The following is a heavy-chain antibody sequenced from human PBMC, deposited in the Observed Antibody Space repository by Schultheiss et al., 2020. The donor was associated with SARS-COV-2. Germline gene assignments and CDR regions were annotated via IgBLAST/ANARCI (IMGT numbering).Heavy chain of an antibody. J-gene: IGHJ4*02. V-gene: IGHV4-34*01. CDR2: INHSGST. CDR3: ARFTMYSSGWQLDY. D-gene: IGHD6-19*01. Sequence: SETLSLTCAVYGGSFSGYYWSWIRQPPGKGLEWIGEINHSGSTNYNPSLKSRVTISVDKSKNQFSLKLSSVTAADTAVYYCARFTMYSSGWQLDYWGQGTLVTVSS. CDR1: GGSFSGYY.